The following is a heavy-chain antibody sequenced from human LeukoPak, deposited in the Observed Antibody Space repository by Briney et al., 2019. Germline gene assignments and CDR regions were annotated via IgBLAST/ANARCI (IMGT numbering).Heavy chain of an antibody. V-gene: IGHV3-53*01. J-gene: IGHJ4*02. D-gene: IGHD5-18*01. CDR1: GFIVSGSY. Sequence: GGSLRLSCAASGFIVSGSYMSWVRQAPGKGLEWVSVIYNDGSTYYVDSVKGRFTISRDNSKNTLYLQMNSLGAEDAAVYYCVRDLDSYGSYWGQGTLVTVSS. CDR3: VRDLDSYGSY. CDR2: IYNDGST.